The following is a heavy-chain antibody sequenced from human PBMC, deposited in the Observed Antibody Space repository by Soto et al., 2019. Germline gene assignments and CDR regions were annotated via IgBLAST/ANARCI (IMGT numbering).Heavy chain of an antibody. V-gene: IGHV4-59*01. D-gene: IGHD3-10*01. CDR2: IYYSGST. CDR1: GGSISSYY. Sequence: SETLSLTCTVSGGSISSYYWSWIRQPPGKGLEWIGYIYYSGSTNYNPSLKSRVTISVDTSKNQFSLKLSSVTAADTAVYYCARMVRGVTYYFDYWGQGTLVTAPQ. J-gene: IGHJ4*02. CDR3: ARMVRGVTYYFDY.